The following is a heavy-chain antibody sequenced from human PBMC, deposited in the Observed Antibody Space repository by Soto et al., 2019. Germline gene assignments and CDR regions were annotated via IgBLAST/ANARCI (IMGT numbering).Heavy chain of an antibody. Sequence: EVQLVESGGGVVQPGGSLTLSCAASGFTVSSNYMTWVRQAPGKGLEWVSVIYSDGSTYYADSVKGRFTASRHNSRNTLDLQMNSRRAEDTAMYYCARGNSPLFDYWGQGTLVTVSS. CDR2: IYSDGST. D-gene: IGHD1-26*01. V-gene: IGHV3-53*04. CDR1: GFTVSSNY. CDR3: ARGNSPLFDY. J-gene: IGHJ4*02.